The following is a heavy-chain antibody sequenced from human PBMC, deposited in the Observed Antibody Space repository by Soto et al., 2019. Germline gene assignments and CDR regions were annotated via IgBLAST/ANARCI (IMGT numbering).Heavy chain of an antibody. D-gene: IGHD2-21*02. CDR3: AASDMSYCGGDCYRHLDY. V-gene: IGHV1-3*01. CDR1: GYTFTSYA. J-gene: IGHJ4*02. CDR2: INAGNGNT. Sequence: ASVKVSCKASGYTFTSYAMHWVRQAPGQRLEWMGWINAGNGNTNYAQKFQERVTITRDMSTSTAYMELSSLRSEDTAVYYCAASDMSYCGGDCYRHLDYRGQGTLVTVSS.